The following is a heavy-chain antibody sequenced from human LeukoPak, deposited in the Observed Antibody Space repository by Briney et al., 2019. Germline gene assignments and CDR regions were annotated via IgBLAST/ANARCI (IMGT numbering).Heavy chain of an antibody. J-gene: IGHJ4*02. CDR1: GYTLTDLS. Sequence: ASVKVSCKVSGYTLTDLSMHWVRQAPGKGLEWMGGFDPEDGETIYAQKFQGRVTMTEDTSTDTVYMELGSLRSEDTAVYYCATIIVVADGFDYWGQGTLVTVSS. CDR2: FDPEDGET. D-gene: IGHD6-19*01. CDR3: ATIIVVADGFDY. V-gene: IGHV1-24*01.